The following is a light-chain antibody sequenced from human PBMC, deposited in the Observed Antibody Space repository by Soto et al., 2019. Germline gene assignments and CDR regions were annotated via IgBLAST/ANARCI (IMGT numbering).Light chain of an antibody. CDR2: EGS. CDR1: SSDVGSYNL. Sequence: QSALTQPASVSGSPGQSITISCTGTSSDVGSYNLVSWYQQHPGKAPKLMIYEGSRRPSGVSHRFAASKSGNTASLTISGLPAEDEADYYCCSYAGSSTYVFGGGTKLTVL. V-gene: IGLV2-23*01. J-gene: IGLJ2*01. CDR3: CSYAGSSTYV.